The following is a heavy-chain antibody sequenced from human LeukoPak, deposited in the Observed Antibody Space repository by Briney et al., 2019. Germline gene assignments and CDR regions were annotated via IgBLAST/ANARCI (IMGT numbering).Heavy chain of an antibody. V-gene: IGHV3-23*01. CDR1: GVTLSTYA. J-gene: IGHJ4*02. Sequence: TGGSLRLSCAASGVTLSTYAMSWARQAPGKGLEWVSGISSSGSGDNTYYADSVKGRFTISRDNAKNSLYLQMNSLRAEDTAVYYCARGSRDGDTGIDYWGQGTLVTVSS. CDR3: ARGSRDGDTGIDY. CDR2: ISSSGSGDNT. D-gene: IGHD5-18*01.